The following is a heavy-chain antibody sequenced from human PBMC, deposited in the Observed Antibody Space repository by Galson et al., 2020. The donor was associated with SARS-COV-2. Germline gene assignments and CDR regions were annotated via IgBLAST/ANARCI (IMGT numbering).Heavy chain of an antibody. V-gene: IGHV3-43*01. CDR3: AKDMTALSYYYGMDV. Sequence: GGSLRLSCAASGFTFDDYTMHWVRQAPGKGLEWVSLISWDGGSTYYADSVKGRFTISRENSKNSLYLQMNSLRTEDTALYYCAKDMTALSYYYGMDVWGQGTTVTVSS. CDR2: ISWDGGST. J-gene: IGHJ6*02. CDR1: GFTFDDYT.